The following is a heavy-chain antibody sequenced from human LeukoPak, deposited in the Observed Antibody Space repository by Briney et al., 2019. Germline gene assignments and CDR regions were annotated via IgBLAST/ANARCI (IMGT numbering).Heavy chain of an antibody. V-gene: IGHV4-30-2*01. CDR1: GGSISRGGYY. CDR2: IYHSGST. J-gene: IGHJ4*02. Sequence: SETLSLTCTVSGGSISRGGYYWSWIRQPPGEGLGWIVYIYHSGSTYYNPSLKSRVTISVDRSKNQFSLKLSSVTAADTAVYYCARGRRPGIQLWLYDWGQGTLVTVSS. D-gene: IGHD5-18*01. CDR3: ARGRRPGIQLWLYD.